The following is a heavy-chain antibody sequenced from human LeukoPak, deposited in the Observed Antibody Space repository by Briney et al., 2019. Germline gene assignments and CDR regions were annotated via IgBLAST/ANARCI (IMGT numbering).Heavy chain of an antibody. Sequence: SETLSLTCTVSGGSISSGSYYWSWIRQPAGKGLEWIGRIYTSGSTNYNPSLKSRVTMSVGTSKNQFSLKLSSVTAADTAVYYCARDTPALGAFDIWGQGTMVTVSS. J-gene: IGHJ3*02. V-gene: IGHV4-61*02. CDR3: ARDTPALGAFDI. CDR2: IYTSGST. CDR1: GGSISSGSYY. D-gene: IGHD3-16*01.